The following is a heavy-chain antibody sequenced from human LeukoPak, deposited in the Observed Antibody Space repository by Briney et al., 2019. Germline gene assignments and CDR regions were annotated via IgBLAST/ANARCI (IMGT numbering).Heavy chain of an antibody. D-gene: IGHD6-19*01. CDR2: ISGSGGST. CDR1: GFIFRSYA. CDR3: AKDPGIAVTSGDY. J-gene: IGHJ4*02. Sequence: GGSLRLSCVGSGFIFRSYAVTWVRQAPGKGLEWVSAISGSGGSTYYADSVKGRFTISRDNSKNTLYLQMNSLRAEDTAVYYCAKDPGIAVTSGDYWGQGTLVTVSS. V-gene: IGHV3-23*01.